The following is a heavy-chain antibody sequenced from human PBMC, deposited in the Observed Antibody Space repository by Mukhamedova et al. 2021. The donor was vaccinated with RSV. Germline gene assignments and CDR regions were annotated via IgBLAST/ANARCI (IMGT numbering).Heavy chain of an antibody. V-gene: IGHV4-34*01. CDR2: INHRGNT. CDR1: DGSFSGYY. CDR3: ARCKYDDTGRYY. J-gene: IGHJ6*01. D-gene: IGHD3-16*01. Sequence: VHDGSFSGYYWSWIRQPPGKGLEWIGEINHRGNTNYNPSLKSRVTISIDTSKNQFSLKLTSVTAADTAVYYFARCKYDDTGRYY.